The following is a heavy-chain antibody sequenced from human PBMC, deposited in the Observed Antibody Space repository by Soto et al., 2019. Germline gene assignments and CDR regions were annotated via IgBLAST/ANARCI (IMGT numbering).Heavy chain of an antibody. Sequence: SVKVSCKASGGTFSSYAISWVRQAPGQGLEWMGGIIPIFGTANYAQKFQGRVTITADESTSTAYMELSSLRSEDTAVYYCARAPGNYYDSSGYYSEGVYYFDYWGQGTLVTVS. CDR3: ARAPGNYYDSSGYYSEGVYYFDY. V-gene: IGHV1-69*13. J-gene: IGHJ4*02. CDR1: GGTFSSYA. CDR2: IIPIFGTA. D-gene: IGHD3-22*01.